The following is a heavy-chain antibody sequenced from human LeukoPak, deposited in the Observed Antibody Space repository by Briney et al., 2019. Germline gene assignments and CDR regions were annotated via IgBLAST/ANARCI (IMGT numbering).Heavy chain of an antibody. J-gene: IGHJ4*02. CDR3: ARCFSRRDGYNCGY. CDR2: ISSSSSYI. D-gene: IGHD5-24*01. CDR1: GFTFSSYS. Sequence: GGSPRLSCAASGFTFSSYSMNWVRQAPGKGLEWVSSISSSSSYIYYADSVKGRFTISRDNAKNSLYLQMNSLRAEDTAVYYCARCFSRRDGYNCGYWGQGTLVTVSS. V-gene: IGHV3-21*01.